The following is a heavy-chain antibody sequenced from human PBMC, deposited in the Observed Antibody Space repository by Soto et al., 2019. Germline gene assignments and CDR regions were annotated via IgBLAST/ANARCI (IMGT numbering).Heavy chain of an antibody. J-gene: IGHJ4*02. D-gene: IGHD3-3*01. CDR1: GYTFTSYG. Sequence: ASVKVSCKASGYTFTSYGISWVRQAPGQGLEWMGWISAYNGNTNYAQKLQGRVTMTTDTSTSTAYMELRSLRSDDTAVYYCAKADDFWSGYYVPNFDYWGQGTLVTVSS. CDR3: AKADDFWSGYYVPNFDY. CDR2: ISAYNGNT. V-gene: IGHV1-18*01.